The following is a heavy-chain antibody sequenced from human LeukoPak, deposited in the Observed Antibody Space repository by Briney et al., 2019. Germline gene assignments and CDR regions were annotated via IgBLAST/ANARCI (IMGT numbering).Heavy chain of an antibody. D-gene: IGHD3-22*01. V-gene: IGHV1-8*02. CDR1: GYTFTSYD. CDR2: MNPNSGNT. J-gene: IGHJ3*02. CDR3: ARWAAGVVAGGAFDI. Sequence: ASVKVSCKASGYTFTSYDINWVRHATGQGLEWMGWMNPNSGNTGYAQKFQGRVTMTRNTSISTAYMELSRLRSEDTAVYYCARWAAGVVAGGAFDIWGQGTMVTVSS.